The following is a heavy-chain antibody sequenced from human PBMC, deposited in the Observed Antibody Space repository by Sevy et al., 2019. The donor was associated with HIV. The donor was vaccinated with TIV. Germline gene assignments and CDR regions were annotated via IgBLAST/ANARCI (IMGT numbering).Heavy chain of an antibody. D-gene: IGHD2-8*01. J-gene: IGHJ5*02. Sequence: GGSLRLSCTASGFTFSSYDMNWVRQAPGKGLEWVSKISSSGSSIYYADSVKGRFTISRDNAKNSLNLQMNSLRTEDTTVYYCTRNGGAFDNGFDPWGQGTLVTVSS. V-gene: IGHV3-48*03. CDR2: ISSSGSSI. CDR1: GFTFSSYD. CDR3: TRNGGAFDNGFDP.